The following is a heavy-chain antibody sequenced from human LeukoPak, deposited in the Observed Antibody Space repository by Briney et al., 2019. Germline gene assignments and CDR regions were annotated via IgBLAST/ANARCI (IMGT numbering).Heavy chain of an antibody. D-gene: IGHD4-23*01. CDR2: ISYDGSNK. Sequence: GGSLRLSCAASGFTFSSYGMHWVRQAPGKGLEWVAVISYDGSNKYYADSVKGRFTISRDNSKNTLYLQMNSLRAEDTAVYYCAKLATTVVTATDYWGQGTLVTVSS. CDR1: GFTFSSYG. J-gene: IGHJ4*02. CDR3: AKLATTVVTATDY. V-gene: IGHV3-30*18.